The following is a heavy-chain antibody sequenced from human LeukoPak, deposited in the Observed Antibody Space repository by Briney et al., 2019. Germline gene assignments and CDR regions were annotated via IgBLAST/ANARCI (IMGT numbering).Heavy chain of an antibody. V-gene: IGHV3-23*01. J-gene: IGHJ4*02. CDR2: ISGSGGST. CDR1: GFTFSSYA. Sequence: GGSLRLSCAASGFTFSSYAMSWVRQASGKGLEWVSAISGSGGSTYYADSVKGRFTISRDNSKNTLYLQMNSLRAEDTAVYYCAKDQVRGSGSYPYYFDYWGQGTLVTVSS. D-gene: IGHD3-10*01. CDR3: AKDQVRGSGSYPYYFDY.